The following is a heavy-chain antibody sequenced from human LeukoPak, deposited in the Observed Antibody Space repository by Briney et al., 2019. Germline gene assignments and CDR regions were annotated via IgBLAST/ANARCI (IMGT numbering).Heavy chain of an antibody. CDR1: GDSVSSNSAA. D-gene: IGHD3-22*01. Sequence: SQTLSLTCAISGDSVSSNSAAWNWIRQSPSRGLEWLGRTYYRSKWYNDYAVSVKSRITINPDTSKNQFSLQLNSVTPEDTAVYYCAREGYDSSGYPPLYFDYWGQGTLVTVSS. J-gene: IGHJ4*02. CDR2: TYYRSKWYN. V-gene: IGHV6-1*01. CDR3: AREGYDSSGYPPLYFDY.